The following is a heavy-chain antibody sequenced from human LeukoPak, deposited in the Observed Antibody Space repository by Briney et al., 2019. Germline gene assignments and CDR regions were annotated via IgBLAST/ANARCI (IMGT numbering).Heavy chain of an antibody. V-gene: IGHV1-46*01. CDR2: INPSGGST. CDR1: GYTFSSYY. J-gene: IGHJ4*02. CDR3: ASGIAAAGQYQYYFDY. D-gene: IGHD6-13*01. Sequence: ASVKVSCKASGYTFSSYYMHWVRQAPGQGPEWMGIINPSGGSTRYAQKFQGRVIMTRDMSTSTVYMELSSLRSEDTAVYYCASGIAAAGQYQYYFDYWGQGTLVTVSS.